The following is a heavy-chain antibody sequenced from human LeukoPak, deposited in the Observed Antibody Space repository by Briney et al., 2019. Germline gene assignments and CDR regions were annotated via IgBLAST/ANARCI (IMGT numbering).Heavy chain of an antibody. CDR3: AREGPYYDSSGYIPYFHY. Sequence: PSETLSLTCTVSGGSISSGNYHWNWIRQPAGKGLEWIGRIYTSGSTHYNPSLKSRVTISVDTSKNHFSLKLSSVTAADTAVYYCAREGPYYDSSGYIPYFHYWGQGTLVTVSS. J-gene: IGHJ4*02. CDR2: IYTSGST. D-gene: IGHD3-22*01. CDR1: GGSISSGNYH. V-gene: IGHV4-61*02.